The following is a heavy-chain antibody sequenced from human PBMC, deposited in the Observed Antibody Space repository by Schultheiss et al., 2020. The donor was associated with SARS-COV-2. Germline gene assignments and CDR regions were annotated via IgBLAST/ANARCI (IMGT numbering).Heavy chain of an antibody. CDR3: ATKRGRGYYYSSGSYSPFDY. CDR2: INHSGST. J-gene: IGHJ4*02. Sequence: SETLSLTCAVYGGSFSGYYWSWIRQPPGEGLEWIGEINHSGSTNYNPSLKRRVTVSVDTSKNQFSLKLSSVTAADTAVYYCATKRGRGYYYSSGSYSPFDYWGQETLVTVSS. V-gene: IGHV4-34*01. D-gene: IGHD3-10*01. CDR1: GGSFSGYY.